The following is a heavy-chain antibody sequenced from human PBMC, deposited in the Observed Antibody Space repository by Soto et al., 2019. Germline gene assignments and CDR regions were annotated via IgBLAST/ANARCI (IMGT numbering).Heavy chain of an antibody. CDR3: TRVITPYYYDSSGYPTHY. D-gene: IGHD3-22*01. Sequence: GGSLRLSCTASGFTFGDYAMSWFRQAPGKGLEWVGFIRSKAYGGTTEYAASVKGRFTISRDDSKSIAYLQMNSLKTEDTAVYYCTRVITPYYYDSSGYPTHYWGQGTLVTVSS. V-gene: IGHV3-49*03. CDR1: GFTFGDYA. CDR2: IRSKAYGGTT. J-gene: IGHJ4*02.